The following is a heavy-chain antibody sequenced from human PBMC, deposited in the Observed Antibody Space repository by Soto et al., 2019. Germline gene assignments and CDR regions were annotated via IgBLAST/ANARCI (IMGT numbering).Heavy chain of an antibody. CDR3: ASMRTNYYDSSGYLPIDY. V-gene: IGHV4-4*02. D-gene: IGHD3-22*01. CDR1: GGSISSSNW. CDR2: IYHSGST. Sequence: QVQLQESGPGLVKPSGTLSLTCAVSGGSISSSNWWSWVRQPPGKGLEWIGEIYHSGSTNYNPSLKSRVTISVDKSKNQFSLKLSSVTAADTAVYYCASMRTNYYDSSGYLPIDYWGQGTLVTVSS. J-gene: IGHJ4*02.